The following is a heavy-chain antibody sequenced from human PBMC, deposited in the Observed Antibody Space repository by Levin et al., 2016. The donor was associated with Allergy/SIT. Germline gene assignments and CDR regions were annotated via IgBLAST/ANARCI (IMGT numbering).Heavy chain of an antibody. CDR1: GGTFSSYA. J-gene: IGHJ6*03. CDR2: IIPIFGTA. V-gene: IGHV1-69*13. CDR3: ARPYSNYNYYYYYMDV. D-gene: IGHD4-11*01. Sequence: SVKVSCKASGGTFSSYAISWVRQAPGQGLEWMGGIIPIFGTANYAQKFQGRVTITADESTSTAYMELSSLRDEDTAVYYCARPYSNYNYYYYYMDVWGKGTTVTVSS.